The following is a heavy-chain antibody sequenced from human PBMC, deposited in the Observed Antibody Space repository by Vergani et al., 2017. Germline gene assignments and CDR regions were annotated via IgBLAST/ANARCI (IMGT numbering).Heavy chain of an antibody. CDR1: GFTFSSSA. V-gene: IGHV3-23*01. Sequence: EVQLLESGGGLVQPGESLRLSCAASGFTFSSSAMSWVRQAPGEGLGWVSTISGSGGSTYYADSVKGRFTIARDNSKNTLYLQMNSLRAEDTAVYYCANKAVAGYNWFDPWGQGTLVTVSS. CDR2: ISGSGGST. CDR3: ANKAVAGYNWFDP. D-gene: IGHD6-19*01. J-gene: IGHJ5*02.